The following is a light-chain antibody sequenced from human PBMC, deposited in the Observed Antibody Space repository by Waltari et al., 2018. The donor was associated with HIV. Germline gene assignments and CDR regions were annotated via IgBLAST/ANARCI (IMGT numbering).Light chain of an antibody. CDR1: TSDVGGYDF. V-gene: IGLV2-14*03. CDR3: SSYATNTTVI. CDR2: DVT. Sequence: QSALTQPASVSGSPGQSITISCTGTTSDVGGYDFVSWFQQHPGQAPHLLIYDVTTRPSGTSDRFSGSKSCATASLTISGLQAEDEADYYCSSYATNTTVIFGGGTKVTVL. J-gene: IGLJ2*01.